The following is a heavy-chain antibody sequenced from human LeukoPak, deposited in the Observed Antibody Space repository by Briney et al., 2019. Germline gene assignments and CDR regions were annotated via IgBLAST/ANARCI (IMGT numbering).Heavy chain of an antibody. CDR1: GFAFINHA. V-gene: IGHV3-23*01. CDR2: ISISGGTT. Sequence: GGSLRLSCTASGFAFINHAMSWVRQAPGKGLEWVSSISISGGTTYYADSVKGRFTISRENSKSTLYLQMNSLRADDTAVYYCANEIRPNDYWGQGTLVTVSS. J-gene: IGHJ4*02. D-gene: IGHD4-17*01. CDR3: ANEIRPNDY.